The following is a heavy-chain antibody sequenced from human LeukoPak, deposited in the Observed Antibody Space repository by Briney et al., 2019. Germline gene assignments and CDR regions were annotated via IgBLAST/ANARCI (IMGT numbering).Heavy chain of an antibody. V-gene: IGHV1-8*01. D-gene: IGHD3-9*01. CDR2: MNPNSGNT. Sequence: ASVKVSCKASGYTFTSYDINWVRQATGQGLEWMGWMNPNSGNTGYAQKFQGGVTMTRNTSISTAYMELSSLRSEDTAVYYCARGQQVRRLVIQFDYWGQGTLVTVSS. J-gene: IGHJ4*02. CDR1: GYTFTSYD. CDR3: ARGQQVRRLVIQFDY.